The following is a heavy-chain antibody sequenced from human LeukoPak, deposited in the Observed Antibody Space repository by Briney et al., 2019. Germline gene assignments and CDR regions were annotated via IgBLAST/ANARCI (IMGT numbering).Heavy chain of an antibody. CDR1: GGSISSYY. CDR2: IYYSGST. J-gene: IGHJ6*02. CDR3: ARHLYDSSGYYYHYYGMDV. Sequence: PSETLSLTCTVSGGSISSYYWSWIRQPPGKGLEWIGYIYYSGSTNYNPSLKSRVTISVDTSKNQFSLKLSSVTAADTAVYYCARHLYDSSGYYYHYYGMDVWGQGTTVTVSS. V-gene: IGHV4-59*08. D-gene: IGHD3-22*01.